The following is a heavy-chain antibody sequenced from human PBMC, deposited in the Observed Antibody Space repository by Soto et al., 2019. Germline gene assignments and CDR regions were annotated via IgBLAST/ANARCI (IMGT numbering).Heavy chain of an antibody. J-gene: IGHJ3*02. Sequence: GESLKISCAASGFTFSDYYMSWIRQAPGRGLEWVSYISSSGSTIYYADSVKGRFTISRDNAKNSLYLQMNSLRAEDTAVYYCAGALYYYDSSGYLNDAFDIWGQGTMVTVSS. V-gene: IGHV3-11*01. D-gene: IGHD3-22*01. CDR1: GFTFSDYY. CDR3: AGALYYYDSSGYLNDAFDI. CDR2: ISSSGSTI.